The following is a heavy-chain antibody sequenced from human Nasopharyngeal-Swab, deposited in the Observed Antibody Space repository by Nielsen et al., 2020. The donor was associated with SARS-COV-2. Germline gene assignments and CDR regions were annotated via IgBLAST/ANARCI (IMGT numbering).Heavy chain of an antibody. J-gene: IGHJ1*01. Sequence: VRQAPGKGLEWVAFIRYDGTDIYYGDSVGGRFTISRDNSKNTLYLQVNSLRAEDTAVYYCAKGRGDIVVVPAAIPEYFRHWGQGTLVTVSS. CDR3: AKGRGDIVVVPAAIPEYFRH. V-gene: IGHV3-30*02. CDR2: IRYDGTDI. D-gene: IGHD2-2*01.